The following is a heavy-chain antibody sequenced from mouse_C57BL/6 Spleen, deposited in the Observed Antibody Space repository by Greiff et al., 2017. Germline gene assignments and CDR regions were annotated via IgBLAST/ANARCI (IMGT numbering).Heavy chain of an antibody. CDR3: ARVYDSYYYAMDY. CDR1: GFTFSSYA. Sequence: EVQGVESGGGLVKPGGSLKLSCAASGFTFSSYAMSWVRQTPETRLEWVATISDGGSYTYYPDNVKGRFTISRDNAKNNLYLQMSHLKSEDTAMYYCARVYDSYYYAMDYWGQGTSVTVSS. D-gene: IGHD2-3*01. J-gene: IGHJ4*01. CDR2: ISDGGSYT. V-gene: IGHV5-4*01.